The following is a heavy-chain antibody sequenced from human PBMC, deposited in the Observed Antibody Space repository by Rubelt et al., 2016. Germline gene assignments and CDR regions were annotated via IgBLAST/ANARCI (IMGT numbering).Heavy chain of an antibody. CDR1: GGSISSSSYY. CDR3: ARRYSGYDLNWFDP. V-gene: IGHV4-39*07. Sequence: QLQLQESGPGLVKPSETLSLTCTVSGGSISSSSYYWGWIRQPPGKGLEWIGSIYYSGSTYYNPSLKSRVTISVDTSKNQFSLKLSAVTAADAAVYYCARRYSGYDLNWFDPWGQGTLVTVSS. CDR2: IYYSGST. D-gene: IGHD5-12*01. J-gene: IGHJ5*02.